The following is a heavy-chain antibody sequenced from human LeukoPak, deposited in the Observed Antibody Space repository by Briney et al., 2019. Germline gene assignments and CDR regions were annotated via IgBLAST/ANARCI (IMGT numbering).Heavy chain of an antibody. V-gene: IGHV3-33*01. CDR3: ARELFPSYDSSGYYFRLRAQYYFDY. D-gene: IGHD3-22*01. CDR2: IWYDGSNK. Sequence: PGRSLRLSCAASGFTFSSYGMHWVRQAPGKGLEWVAVIWYDGSNKYYADSVKGRFTISRDNSKNTLYLQMNSLRAEDTAVYYCARELFPSYDSSGYYFRLRAQYYFDYWGQGTLVTVSS. J-gene: IGHJ4*02. CDR1: GFTFSSYG.